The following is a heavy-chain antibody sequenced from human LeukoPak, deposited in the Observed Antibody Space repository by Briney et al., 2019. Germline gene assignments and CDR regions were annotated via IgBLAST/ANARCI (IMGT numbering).Heavy chain of an antibody. CDR2: IYYSGST. Sequence: SETLSLTCTVSGGSISSYYWSWIRQPPGKGLEWIGYIYYSGSTNYNPSLKSRVTISVDTSKNQFSLKLSSVTAADTAVYYCAREWTSRWLDHDAFDIWGQGTMVTVSS. V-gene: IGHV4-59*01. D-gene: IGHD5-12*01. J-gene: IGHJ3*02. CDR3: AREWTSRWLDHDAFDI. CDR1: GGSISSYY.